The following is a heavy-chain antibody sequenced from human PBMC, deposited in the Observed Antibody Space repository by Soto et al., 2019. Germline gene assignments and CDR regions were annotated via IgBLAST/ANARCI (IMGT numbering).Heavy chain of an antibody. Sequence: SLRLSCAASGFTFISYSMNWVRQAPGKGLEWVSSISGTGTYIYYADSVKGRFTISRDNAKNSLFLQMNSLRAQDTALYYCARDCARTHPYTSSSFASWGQGTLVTVSS. CDR2: ISGTGTYI. D-gene: IGHD6-6*01. CDR1: GFTFISYS. V-gene: IGHV3-21*01. J-gene: IGHJ4*02. CDR3: ARDCARTHPYTSSSFAS.